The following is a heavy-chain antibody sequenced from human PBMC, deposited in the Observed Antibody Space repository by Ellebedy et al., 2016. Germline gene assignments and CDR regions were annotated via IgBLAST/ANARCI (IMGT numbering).Heavy chain of an antibody. CDR2: ISSSSSTI. D-gene: IGHD5-12*01. V-gene: IGHV3-48*04. CDR1: GFTFSSYS. J-gene: IGHJ4*02. Sequence: GESLKISXAASGFTFSSYSMNWVRQAPGKGLEWVSYISSSSSTIYYADSVKGRFTISRDNAKNSLYLQMNSLRAEDTAVYYCARARVDIVATIRGYFDYWGQGTLVTVSS. CDR3: ARARVDIVATIRGYFDY.